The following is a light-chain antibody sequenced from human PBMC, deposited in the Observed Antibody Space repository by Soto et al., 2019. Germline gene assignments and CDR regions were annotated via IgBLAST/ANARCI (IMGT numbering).Light chain of an antibody. CDR3: SSYTNTGTLYV. Sequence: QSALTQPASVSGSPGQSITISCTGTSRDIGFYNYVSWYQQHPGKAPKLIIYEVAKRPSGVSSRFSGSKSVNTASLTISGLQAEDEADYHCSSYTNTGTLYVFGTGTKLTVL. J-gene: IGLJ1*01. CDR1: SRDIGFYNY. V-gene: IGLV2-14*01. CDR2: EVA.